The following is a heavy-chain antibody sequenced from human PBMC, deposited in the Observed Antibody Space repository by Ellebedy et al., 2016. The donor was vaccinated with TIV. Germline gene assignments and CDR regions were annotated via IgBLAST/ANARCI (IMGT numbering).Heavy chain of an antibody. D-gene: IGHD4-17*01. CDR2: IYYSGST. CDR1: GGSISSSSYY. Sequence: MPSETLSLTCTVSGGSISSSSYYWGWIRQPPGKGLEWIGSIYYSGSTYYNPSLKSRVTISVDTSKNQFSLKLSSVTAADTAVYYCARDYGDYYFDYWGQGTLVTVSS. J-gene: IGHJ4*02. CDR3: ARDYGDYYFDY. V-gene: IGHV4-39*07.